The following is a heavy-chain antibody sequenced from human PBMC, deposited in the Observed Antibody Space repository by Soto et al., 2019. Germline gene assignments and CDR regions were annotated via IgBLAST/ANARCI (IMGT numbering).Heavy chain of an antibody. CDR3: ARGPYRNTYNWFDS. CDR2: ISGSGLTI. J-gene: IGHJ5*02. D-gene: IGHD5-12*01. CDR1: GFTFNTYA. Sequence: GGSLRLSCAASGFTFNTYAMHWVRQAPGKGLEWVSYISGSGLTIYYADSVKGRFTISRDNAKNSLYLQMNSLGVEDTAVYYCARGPYRNTYNWFDSWGQGTLVTVSS. V-gene: IGHV3-48*03.